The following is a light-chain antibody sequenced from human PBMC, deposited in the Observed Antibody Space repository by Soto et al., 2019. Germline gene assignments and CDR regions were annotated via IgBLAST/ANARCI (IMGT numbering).Light chain of an antibody. Sequence: QSALTQPASVSGSPGQSITIPCTGTSSDVGGYNYVSWYQLHPGKAPKLMIYDVSNRPSGVSNRFSGSKSSNTASLTISGLQAEDEADYYCSSYTSSSTDVVFGGGTQLTVL. J-gene: IGLJ2*01. CDR2: DVS. CDR1: SSDVGGYNY. CDR3: SSYTSSSTDVV. V-gene: IGLV2-14*01.